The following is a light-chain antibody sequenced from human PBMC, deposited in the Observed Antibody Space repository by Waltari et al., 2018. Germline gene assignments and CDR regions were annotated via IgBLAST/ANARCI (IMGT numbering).Light chain of an antibody. CDR3: QTGGHGTWV. CDR2: VNSDGSH. CDR1: GGHSSNV. Sequence: QLVLTQSPSASASLGASVKLTCTLSGGHSSNVIAWHQQQPEKGPRYLMKVNSDGSHSQGDEIPDRFAGSSSGAERYLTISSVQSEDEADYYCQTGGHGTWVFGGGTKLTVL. J-gene: IGLJ3*02. V-gene: IGLV4-69*01.